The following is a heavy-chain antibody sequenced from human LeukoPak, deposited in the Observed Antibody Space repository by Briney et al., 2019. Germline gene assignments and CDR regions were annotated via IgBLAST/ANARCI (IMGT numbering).Heavy chain of an antibody. Sequence: GASVTVSCKASGGTFSSYAISWVRQAPGQGLEWMGGIIPIFGTANYAQKFQGRVTITTDESTSTAYMELSSLRSEDTAVYYCARGAPLSYYYYYTDVWGKGTTVTVSS. CDR1: GGTFSSYA. CDR2: IIPIFGTA. CDR3: ARGAPLSYYYYYTDV. J-gene: IGHJ6*03. V-gene: IGHV1-69*05.